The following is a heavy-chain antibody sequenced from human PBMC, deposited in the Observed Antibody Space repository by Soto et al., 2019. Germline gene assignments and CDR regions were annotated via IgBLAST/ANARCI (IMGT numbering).Heavy chain of an antibody. Sequence: SQTLSLTCAISGDSVSSNSAAWNWIRQSPSRGLEWLGRTYYRSKWYNDYAVSVKSRITINPDTSKNQFSLQLNSVTPEDTAVYYCARDQTYYDILTGYTAQYYFDYWGQGTLVTVSS. CDR2: TYYRSKWYN. CDR3: ARDQTYYDILTGYTAQYYFDY. J-gene: IGHJ4*02. V-gene: IGHV6-1*01. D-gene: IGHD3-9*01. CDR1: GDSVSSNSAA.